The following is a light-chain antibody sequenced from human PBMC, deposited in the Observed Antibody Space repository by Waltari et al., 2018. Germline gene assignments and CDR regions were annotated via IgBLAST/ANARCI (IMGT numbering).Light chain of an antibody. CDR2: DDS. CDR3: YSTDNSANFNVV. CDR1: ALPKTY. V-gene: IGLV3-10*01. J-gene: IGLJ2*01. Sequence: SYELTQPPSVSVSPGKSARITCSGDALPKTYASWYQQKSGQAPVLVIYDDSQRPTGIPERFSGSSSGTMATVTISGAQVEDEADYYCYSTDNSANFNVVFGGGTKLTVL.